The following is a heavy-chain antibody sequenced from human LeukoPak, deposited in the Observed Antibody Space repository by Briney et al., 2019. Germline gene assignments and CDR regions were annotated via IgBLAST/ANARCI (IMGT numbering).Heavy chain of an antibody. CDR3: ARVKGLTVTIILPAFDI. J-gene: IGHJ3*02. D-gene: IGHD4-17*01. CDR2: IYSGGST. V-gene: IGHV3-53*01. CDR1: GFTVTSNY. Sequence: QPGGSLRLSCAASGFTVTSNYMSWVRQAPGRGLEWVSVIYSGGSTYYADSVKGRFTISRDNSKNTLYLQMNSLRAEDTAVYYCARVKGLTVTIILPAFDIWGQGTMVTVSS.